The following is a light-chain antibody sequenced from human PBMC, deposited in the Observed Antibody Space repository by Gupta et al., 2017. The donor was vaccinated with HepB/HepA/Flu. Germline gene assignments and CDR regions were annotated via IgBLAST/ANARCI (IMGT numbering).Light chain of an antibody. J-gene: IGKJ3*01. V-gene: IGKV3-20*01. CDR2: GAS. CDR3: QHHGSTTFN. Sequence: IVLTQSPGTLSLSPGERGTLPCRASQSVSSSYLAWYQQKPGQAPRLLIYGASSRATGITDRFSGSGCGTDVTLTISSLEPEDVAVEYCQHHGSTTFNFGPGTKVDIK. CDR1: QSVSSSY.